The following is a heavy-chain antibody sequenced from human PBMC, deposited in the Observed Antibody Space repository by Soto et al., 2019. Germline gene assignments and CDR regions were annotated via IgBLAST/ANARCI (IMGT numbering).Heavy chain of an antibody. CDR2: TYYRSKWYN. V-gene: IGHV6-1*01. CDR1: GDSVSSNSAA. Sequence: KQSQTLSLTCAISGDSVSSNSAAWNWIRQSPSRGLEWLGRTYYRSKWYNDYAVSVKSRITINPDTSKNQFSLQLNSVTPEDTAVYYCARDQISGYDYSFGNYYYYYGMDVWGQGTTVTVSS. J-gene: IGHJ6*02. D-gene: IGHD5-12*01. CDR3: ARDQISGYDYSFGNYYYYYGMDV.